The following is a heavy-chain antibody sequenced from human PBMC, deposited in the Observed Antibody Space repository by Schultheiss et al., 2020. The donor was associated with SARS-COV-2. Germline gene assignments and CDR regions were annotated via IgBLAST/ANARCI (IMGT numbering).Heavy chain of an antibody. J-gene: IGHJ6*02. D-gene: IGHD6-6*01. CDR2: ISSSSSTI. CDR1: GFTFSSYG. Sequence: GGSLRLSCAASGFTFSSYGMHWVRQAPGKGLEWVSYISSSSSTIYYADSVKGRFTISRDNAKNSLYLQMNSLRAEDTAVYYCARDRPPSYSSSTEYYYYYGMDVWGQGTTVTVSS. V-gene: IGHV3-48*04. CDR3: ARDRPPSYSSSTEYYYYYGMDV.